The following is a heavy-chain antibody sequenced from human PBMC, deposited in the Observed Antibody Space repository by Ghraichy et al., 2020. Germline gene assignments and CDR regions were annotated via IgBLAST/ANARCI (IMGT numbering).Heavy chain of an antibody. J-gene: IGHJ4*02. Sequence: GGSLRLSCAASGFTFSSYAMSWVRQAPGKGLEWVSAISGSGGSTYYADSVKGRFTISRDNSKNTLYLQMNSLRAEDTAVYYCATPLYGEDGLGFDYWGQGTLVTVSS. CDR2: ISGSGGST. CDR3: ATPLYGEDGLGFDY. V-gene: IGHV3-23*01. CDR1: GFTFSSYA. D-gene: IGHD4-17*01.